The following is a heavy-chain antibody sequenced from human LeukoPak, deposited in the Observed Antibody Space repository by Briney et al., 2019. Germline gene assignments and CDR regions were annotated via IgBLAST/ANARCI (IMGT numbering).Heavy chain of an antibody. CDR1: GFTITNAR. V-gene: IGHV3-15*01. CDR2: IKSKIDGGTT. J-gene: IGHJ4*02. D-gene: IGHD4-17*01. Sequence: PGGSLRLSCAASGFTITNARMGWVRQAPGRGLEWGGLIKSKIDGGTTDFAAPVKGRVTISIDDSKHTLFLQMNSLKSEDTGVYYCTTGYGHSDFDYWGQGTLVTVSS. CDR3: TTGYGHSDFDY.